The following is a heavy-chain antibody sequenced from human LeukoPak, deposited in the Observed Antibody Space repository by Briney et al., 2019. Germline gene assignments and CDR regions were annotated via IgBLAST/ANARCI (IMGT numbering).Heavy chain of an antibody. CDR3: AKGEITIFGVAPGFFDY. CDR1: GFTFSSYA. J-gene: IGHJ4*02. Sequence: GGSLRLSCAASGFTFSSYAMSWVRQAPGKGLEWVSAISGSGGSTYYADSVKGRFTISRDNSKNTLYLQMNSLRAEDTAVYYCAKGEITIFGVAPGFFDYWGQGTLVTVSS. V-gene: IGHV3-23*01. CDR2: ISGSGGST. D-gene: IGHD3-3*01.